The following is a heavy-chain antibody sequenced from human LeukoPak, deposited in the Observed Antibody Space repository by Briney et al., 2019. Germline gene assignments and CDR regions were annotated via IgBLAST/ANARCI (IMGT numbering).Heavy chain of an antibody. Sequence: SETPSLTCAVYGGSFSGYYWSWIRQPPGKGLEWIGEINHSGSTNYNPSLKSRVTISVDTSKNQFSLKLSSVTAADTAVYYCASEGYSYGYSDYWGQGTLVTVSS. CDR3: ASEGYSYGYSDY. CDR1: GGSFSGYY. CDR2: INHSGST. V-gene: IGHV4-34*01. D-gene: IGHD5-18*01. J-gene: IGHJ4*02.